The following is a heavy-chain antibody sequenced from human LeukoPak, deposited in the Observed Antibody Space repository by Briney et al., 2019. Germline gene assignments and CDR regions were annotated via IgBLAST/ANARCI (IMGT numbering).Heavy chain of an antibody. J-gene: IGHJ4*02. CDR2: ISSSSYI. Sequence: GGSLRLSCAASGFTFSSYSMNWVRQAPGKGLEWVSSISSSSYIYYADSVKGRFTISRDNAKNSLYLQMSSLRAEDTAVYYCARAEDLVVPAASFDYWGQGTLVTVSS. CDR3: ARAEDLVVPAASFDY. D-gene: IGHD2-2*01. CDR1: GFTFSSYS. V-gene: IGHV3-21*01.